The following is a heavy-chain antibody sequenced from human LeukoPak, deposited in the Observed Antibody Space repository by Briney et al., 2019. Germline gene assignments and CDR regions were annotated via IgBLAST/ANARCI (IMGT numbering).Heavy chain of an antibody. Sequence: KASETLSLTCAVYGGSFSDYYWNWIRQPPGTGLEWIGEINRSGSTNYNPSLKSRVTISVDTSKNQFSLNLDSVTAADTAVYFCARGDISSGWYNWFDPWGQRTLVTVSS. V-gene: IGHV4-34*01. CDR3: ARGDISSGWYNWFDP. J-gene: IGHJ5*02. CDR2: INRSGST. CDR1: GGSFSDYY. D-gene: IGHD6-19*01.